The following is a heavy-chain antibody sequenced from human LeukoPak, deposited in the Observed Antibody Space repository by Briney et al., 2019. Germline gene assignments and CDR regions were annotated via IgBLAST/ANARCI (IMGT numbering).Heavy chain of an antibody. CDR1: GFTFSSFS. CDR2: ISGSGGST. CDR3: AKCDIAAAGFDY. D-gene: IGHD6-13*01. J-gene: IGHJ4*02. Sequence: PGGSLRLSCAASGFTFSSFSMSWVRQAPGKGLEWVSAISGSGGSTYYADSVKGRFTISRDNSKNTLYLQMNSLRAEGTAVYYCAKCDIAAAGFDYWGQGTLVTVSS. V-gene: IGHV3-23*01.